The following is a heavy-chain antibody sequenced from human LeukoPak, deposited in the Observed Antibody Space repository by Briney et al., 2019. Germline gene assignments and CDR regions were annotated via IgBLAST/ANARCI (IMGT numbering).Heavy chain of an antibody. CDR1: GFTFSSYS. J-gene: IGHJ4*02. CDR2: ISSRSEVT. V-gene: IGHV3-23*01. D-gene: IGHD3-22*01. Sequence: GGSLRLSCAASGFTFSSYSMNWVRQAPGKGLEWVSSISSRSEVTYYAGSVKGRFTISRDNSKNTVFLQMNSLRVEDTAVYYCAKDRPNYYGTNGDYYRRDGDYWGQGTLVTVSS. CDR3: AKDRPNYYGTNGDYYRRDGDY.